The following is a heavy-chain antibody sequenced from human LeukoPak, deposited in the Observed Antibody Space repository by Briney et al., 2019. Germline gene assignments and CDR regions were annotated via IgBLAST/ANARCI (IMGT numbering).Heavy chain of an antibody. CDR2: IRSKANSYAT. D-gene: IGHD3-16*02. CDR3: TSFDGDYVWGSYRPL. J-gene: IGHJ4*02. V-gene: IGHV3-73*01. CDR1: GFTFSGSA. Sequence: GGSLRLSCAASGFTFSGSAMHWVRQASGKGLEWVGRIRSKANSYATAYAASVKGRFTISRDDSENTAHLQMNSLKTEDTAVYYCTSFDGDYVWGSYRPLWGQGTLVTVSS.